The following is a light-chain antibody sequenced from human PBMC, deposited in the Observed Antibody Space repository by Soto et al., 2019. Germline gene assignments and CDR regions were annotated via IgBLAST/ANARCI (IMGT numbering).Light chain of an antibody. CDR1: QSVSSSF. J-gene: IGKJ1*01. CDR3: QQYCSSRWT. CDR2: GAS. V-gene: IGKV3-20*01. Sequence: EIVLTQSPGTLSSSPGERATLSCRASQSVSSSFLAWYQKKPGQAPRLLIYGASSRPTGIPERFSGSGSGTDFTLTISSLEPEDFAVYYCQQYCSSRWTFGQGTKVDIK.